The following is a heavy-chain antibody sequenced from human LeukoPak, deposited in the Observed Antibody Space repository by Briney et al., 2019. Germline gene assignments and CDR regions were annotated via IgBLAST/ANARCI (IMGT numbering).Heavy chain of an antibody. J-gene: IGHJ3*02. D-gene: IGHD4-17*01. Sequence: ASVTVSCKASGYTFTVYYMHWVRQAPGQGLEWMGWINPNSGGTNYAQKFQGRVTMTRDTSISTACMELSRLRSDDTAVYYCARVGTTVTPDDAFDIWGQGTMVTVSS. V-gene: IGHV1-2*02. CDR2: INPNSGGT. CDR3: ARVGTTVTPDDAFDI. CDR1: GYTFTVYY.